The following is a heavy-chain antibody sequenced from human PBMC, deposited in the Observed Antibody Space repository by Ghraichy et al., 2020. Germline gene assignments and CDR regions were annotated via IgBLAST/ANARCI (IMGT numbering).Heavy chain of an antibody. Sequence: SETLSLTCAVYGGSFSGYFCSWIRQPPGKGLEWIGEINDSGSTKYNPSLKSRVTISVDTSKNQFSLNLSSVTAADTAVYYCARGRNRHDFWSGYYPFDGRYWGQGTLVTVSS. CDR1: GGSFSGYF. J-gene: IGHJ4*02. D-gene: IGHD3-3*01. V-gene: IGHV4-34*01. CDR2: INDSGST. CDR3: ARGRNRHDFWSGYYPFDGRY.